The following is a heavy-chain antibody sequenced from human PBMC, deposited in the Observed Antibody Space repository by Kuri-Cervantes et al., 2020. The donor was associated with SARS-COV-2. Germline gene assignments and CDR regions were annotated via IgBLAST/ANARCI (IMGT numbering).Heavy chain of an antibody. V-gene: IGHV1-2*02. CDR2: INPNSGGT. Sequence: ASVKVSCKASGYTFTGYYMHWVRQAPGQGLEWMGWINPNSGGTNYAQKFQGRVTMTRDTSISTAYMELSRLRSEDTAVYYCARENGGVRGEWGLYYYYHYMDVWGKGTTVTVSS. CDR1: GYTFTGYY. CDR3: ARENGGVRGEWGLYYYYHYMDV. J-gene: IGHJ6*03. D-gene: IGHD3-10*01.